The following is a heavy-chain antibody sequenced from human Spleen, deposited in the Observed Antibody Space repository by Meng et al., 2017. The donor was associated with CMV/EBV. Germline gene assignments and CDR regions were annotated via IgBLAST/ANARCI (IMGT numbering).Heavy chain of an antibody. Sequence: GGSLRLSCAASGFTFDDHAMHWVRQVPGKGLDWVSGIGWNGGNIAYADSVKGRFTISRDNAKNSLHLQMNSLRPEDMGWYYCARDCGGDCHYYYYGMDVWGQGTTVTVSS. J-gene: IGHJ6*02. D-gene: IGHD2-21*01. CDR3: ARDCGGDCHYYYYGMDV. V-gene: IGHV3-9*03. CDR2: IGWNGGNI. CDR1: GFTFDDHA.